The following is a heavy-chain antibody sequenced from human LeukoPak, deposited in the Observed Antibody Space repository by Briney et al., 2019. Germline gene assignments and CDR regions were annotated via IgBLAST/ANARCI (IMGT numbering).Heavy chain of an antibody. CDR1: GFTFSSHA. CDR2: ISYDGSNK. Sequence: GGSLRLSCAASGFTFSSHAMHWVRQAPGKGLEWVAVISYDGSNKYYADSVKGRFTFSRDNSKNTLYLQMNSLRAEDTAVYYCARGTYYYDSSGSLDYWGQGTLVTVSS. D-gene: IGHD3-22*01. CDR3: ARGTYYYDSSGSLDY. V-gene: IGHV3-30-3*01. J-gene: IGHJ4*02.